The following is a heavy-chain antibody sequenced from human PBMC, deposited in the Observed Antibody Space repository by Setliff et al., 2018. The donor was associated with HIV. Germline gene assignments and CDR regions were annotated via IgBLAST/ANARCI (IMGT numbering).Heavy chain of an antibody. CDR2: IFPLFNRA. D-gene: IGHD7-27*01. Sequence: SVKVSCKASGGTFSNYAISWVRQAPGQGLEWMGGIFPLFNRANYAQNFQGRVTITADESTSTVYMELSSLRSEDTAVYYCARGEALKLGSWFDPWGQGTLVTVSS. J-gene: IGHJ5*02. V-gene: IGHV1-69*01. CDR1: GGTFSNYA. CDR3: ARGEALKLGSWFDP.